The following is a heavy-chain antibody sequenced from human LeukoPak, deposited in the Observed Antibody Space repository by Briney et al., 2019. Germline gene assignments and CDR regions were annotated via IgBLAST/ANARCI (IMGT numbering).Heavy chain of an antibody. V-gene: IGHV3-48*03. CDR1: GFTFSSYE. Sequence: QPGGSLRFSCAASGFTFSSYEMNWVRQAPGKGLEWVSYISSSGGTIYYADSVKGRFTISRDNANNSLYLQMNSLRAEDTAVYYCAKEGGPWPAFDSWGRGTLVTVSS. CDR2: ISSSGGTI. J-gene: IGHJ4*02. CDR3: AKEGGPWPAFDS.